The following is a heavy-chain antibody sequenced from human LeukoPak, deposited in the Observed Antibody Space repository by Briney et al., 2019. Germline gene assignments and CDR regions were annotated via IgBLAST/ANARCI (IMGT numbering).Heavy chain of an antibody. J-gene: IGHJ5*02. Sequence: ASVKVSFKASGGTLSTYAINWVRQAPGQGLEWMGMIIPISATAHYAQKFQGRVTITTDESTSTVYMELRSLRSEDTAVYYCARSSDIVLVPGARKLNNWFDPWGQGTLVTVSS. V-gene: IGHV1-69*05. CDR3: ARSSDIVLVPGARKLNNWFDP. CDR1: GGTLSTYA. CDR2: IIPISATA. D-gene: IGHD2-2*01.